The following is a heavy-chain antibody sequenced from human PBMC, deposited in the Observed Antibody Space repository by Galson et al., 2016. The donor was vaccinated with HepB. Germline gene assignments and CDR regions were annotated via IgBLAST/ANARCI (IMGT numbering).Heavy chain of an antibody. CDR2: IYYSGRS. V-gene: IGHV4-30-4*01. D-gene: IGHD2-2*03. CDR1: GGSIRSIDYY. J-gene: IGHJ6*02. CDR3: ARAEVDLVGDEPYSNYGMDV. Sequence: TLSLTCSVSGGSIRSIDYYWSWSRQPPGQGLEWIGYIYYSGRSYYNPSLKSRVTMSLDTSQNQFSMKVSSVTAADTAVYYCARAEVDLVGDEPYSNYGMDVWGQGTTVTVSS.